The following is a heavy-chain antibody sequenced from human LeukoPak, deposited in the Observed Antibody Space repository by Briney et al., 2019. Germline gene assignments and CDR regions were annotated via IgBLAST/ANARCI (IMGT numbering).Heavy chain of an antibody. CDR2: ITSSGDYL. CDR1: GFRFSTYK. V-gene: IGHV3-21*01. D-gene: IGHD2/OR15-2a*01. J-gene: IGHJ4*02. Sequence: PGGSLRLSCLASGFRFSTYKMNWVRQAPGEGLEWVSSITSSGDYLYYADSVKGGFTISRDNAKTSLYLQMNSLRAEDTAVYYCARDWFHAIDYWGQGTLVTVSS. CDR3: ARDWFHAIDY.